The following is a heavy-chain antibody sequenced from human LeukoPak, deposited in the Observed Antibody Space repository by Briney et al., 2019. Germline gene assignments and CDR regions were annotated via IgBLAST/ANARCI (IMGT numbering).Heavy chain of an antibody. D-gene: IGHD3-22*01. CDR1: GDSIRSYY. J-gene: IGHJ4*02. Sequence: SETLSLTCIVSGDSIRSYYWNWIRQAPGKALEWIGHIHNNGDIAYNFSLKSRVTISMDTSKNQFSLKLSSVTAADTAVYYCGRWGYFDSGNYFGVDYWGQGTVVTVSS. CDR3: GRWGYFDSGNYFGVDY. V-gene: IGHV4-59*01. CDR2: IHNNGDI.